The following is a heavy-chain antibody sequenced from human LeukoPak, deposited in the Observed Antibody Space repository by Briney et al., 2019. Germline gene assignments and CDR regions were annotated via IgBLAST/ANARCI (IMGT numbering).Heavy chain of an antibody. Sequence: PGGSLRLSCAASGFTFDDYAMHWVRHAPGKGLEWVSGISWNSGSIGYADSVKGRFTISRDNAKNSLYLQMNSLRAEDMALYYCAKAITRLYWYYDSSGYDAFDIWGQGTMVTVSS. V-gene: IGHV3-9*03. J-gene: IGHJ3*02. CDR3: AKAITRLYWYYDSSGYDAFDI. CDR2: ISWNSGSI. CDR1: GFTFDDYA. D-gene: IGHD3-22*01.